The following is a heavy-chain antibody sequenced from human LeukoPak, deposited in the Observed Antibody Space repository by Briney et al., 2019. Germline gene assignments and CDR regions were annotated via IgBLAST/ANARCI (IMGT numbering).Heavy chain of an antibody. CDR2: IDPSDSYT. CDR3: ASLVWDAFDI. D-gene: IGHD1-14*01. V-gene: IGHV5-10-1*01. Sequence: KYGESLKISCKGPGYSFTSYWISWVRQMPGKGLEWMGRIDPSDSYTNYSPSFQGHVTIPADKSISTAYLQWSSLKASDTAMYYCASLVWDAFDIWGQGTMVTVSS. CDR1: GYSFTSYW. J-gene: IGHJ3*02.